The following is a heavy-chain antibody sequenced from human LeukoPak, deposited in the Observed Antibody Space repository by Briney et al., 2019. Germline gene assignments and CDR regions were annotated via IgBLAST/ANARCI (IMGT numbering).Heavy chain of an antibody. J-gene: IGHJ6*04. CDR3: AKTSGDYVLYYYYYGMDV. CDR1: GLTFSSYG. CDR2: ISYDGSNK. D-gene: IGHD4-17*01. Sequence: GGSLRLSCAASGLTFSSYGMHWVRQAPGKGLEWVAVISYDGSNKYYADSVKGRFTISRDNSKNTLYLQMNSLRAEDTAVYYCAKTSGDYVLYYYYYGMDVWGKGTTVTVSS. V-gene: IGHV3-30*18.